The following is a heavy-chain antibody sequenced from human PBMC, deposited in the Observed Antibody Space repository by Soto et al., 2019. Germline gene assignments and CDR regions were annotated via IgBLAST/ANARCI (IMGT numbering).Heavy chain of an antibody. CDR1: VFTFGDYA. CDR3: TSRYYDFWRGYDAFDI. Sequence: GCLLLACTTSVFTFGDYAMSWVRQAPWKGLEWVGFIRSKAYGGTTEYAASVKGRFTISRDDSKSIAYLQMNSLKTEDTAVYYCTSRYYDFWRGYDAFDIWGQGTMVTVS. V-gene: IGHV3-49*04. D-gene: IGHD3-3*01. J-gene: IGHJ3*02. CDR2: IRSKAYGGTT.